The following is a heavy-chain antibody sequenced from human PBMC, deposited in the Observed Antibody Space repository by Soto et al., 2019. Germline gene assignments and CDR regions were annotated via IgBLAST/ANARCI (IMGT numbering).Heavy chain of an antibody. CDR3: ARWRLGITEEYAFDI. D-gene: IGHD7-27*01. CDR2: INPGNGNT. CDR1: GYTFTSYA. J-gene: IGHJ3*02. Sequence: QVQLVQSGAEVKKPGASVKVSCKASGYTFTSYAMHWVRQAPGQRLEWMGWINPGNGNTKYSQKFQGRVTITRDTSASTAYMDLSSLRSEDTAVYYCARWRLGITEEYAFDIWGQGTMVTVSS. V-gene: IGHV1-3*01.